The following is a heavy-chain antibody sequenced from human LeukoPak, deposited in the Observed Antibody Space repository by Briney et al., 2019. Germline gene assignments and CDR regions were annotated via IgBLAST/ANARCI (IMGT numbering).Heavy chain of an antibody. V-gene: IGHV4-38-2*02. CDR2: IYYSGST. D-gene: IGHD3-16*02. CDR3: ARRRGVIVMAYYFDY. J-gene: IGHJ4*02. CDR1: GYSISSGYY. Sequence: SETLSLTCTVSGYSISSGYYWGWIRQPPGKGLEWIGSIYYSGSTYYNPSLKSRVTISVDTSKNQFSLKLSSVTAADTAVYYCARRRGVIVMAYYFDYWGQGTLVTVSS.